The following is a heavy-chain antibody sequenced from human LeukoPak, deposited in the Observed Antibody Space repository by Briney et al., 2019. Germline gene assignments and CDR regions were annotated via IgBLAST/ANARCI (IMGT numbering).Heavy chain of an antibody. Sequence: ASVKVSCKAFGYTFTSNYMHWVRQAPGQGLEWMGWINPNSGGTNYAQKFQGRVTMTRDTSISTAYMELSRLRSDDTAVYYCASSAQNCSGGSCYFFDPFDYRGQGTLVTVSS. J-gene: IGHJ4*02. CDR3: ASSAQNCSGGSCYFFDPFDY. CDR1: GYTFTSNY. D-gene: IGHD2-15*01. V-gene: IGHV1-2*02. CDR2: INPNSGGT.